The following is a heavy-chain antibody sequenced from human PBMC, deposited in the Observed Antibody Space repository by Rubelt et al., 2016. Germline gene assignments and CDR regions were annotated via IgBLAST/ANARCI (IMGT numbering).Heavy chain of an antibody. D-gene: IGHD6-19*01. V-gene: IGHV3-74*01. CDR3: ASARYSRGWSDGNYLDY. J-gene: IGHJ4*02. Sequence: PGEGLVWVSRINSDGSSTSYADSVKGRFTISRDNSKNPLYLQMNSLRVADTAVYYCASARYSRGWSDGNYLDYWGQGTLVTVSS. CDR2: INSDGSST.